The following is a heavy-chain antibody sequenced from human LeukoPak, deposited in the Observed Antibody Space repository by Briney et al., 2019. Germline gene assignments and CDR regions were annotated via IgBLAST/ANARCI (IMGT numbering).Heavy chain of an antibody. J-gene: IGHJ4*02. Sequence: SQTLSLTCAVSGGSISSGGYSWSWIRQPPGKGLEWIGYIYHSGSTYYNPSLKSRVTISVDRSKNQFSLKLSSVTAADTAVYYCAGEYSTGWRFDYWGQGTLVTVSS. V-gene: IGHV4-30-2*01. CDR3: AGEYSTGWRFDY. CDR1: GGSISSGGYS. CDR2: IYHSGST. D-gene: IGHD6-19*01.